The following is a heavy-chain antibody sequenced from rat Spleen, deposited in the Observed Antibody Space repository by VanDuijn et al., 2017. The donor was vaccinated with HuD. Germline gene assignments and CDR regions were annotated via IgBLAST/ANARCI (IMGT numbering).Heavy chain of an antibody. Sequence: EVQLVESGGGLVQPGRSLKLSCAASGFTFSNYDMAWVRQAPKKGLEWVATISTGGGNTYYRDSVKGRFTISRDNAKSTLYLQMNSLRSEDTATYYCARHELPEYNYFDYWGQGVMVTVSS. CDR2: ISTGGGNT. D-gene: IGHD1-4*01. CDR3: ARHELPEYNYFDY. CDR1: GFTFSNYD. V-gene: IGHV5S23*01. J-gene: IGHJ2*01.